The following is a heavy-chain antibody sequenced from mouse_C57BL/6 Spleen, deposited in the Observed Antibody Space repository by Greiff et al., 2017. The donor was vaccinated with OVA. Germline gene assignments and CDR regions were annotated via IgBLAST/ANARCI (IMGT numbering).Heavy chain of an antibody. V-gene: IGHV1-7*01. D-gene: IGHD2-4*01. CDR2: LNPSSGYT. CDR3: ARGLRRDYYAMDY. Sequence: QVQLQQSGAELAKPGASVKLSCKASGYTFTSYWMHWVKQRPGQGLEWIGYLNPSSGYTKYNQKFKDKATLTADKSSSTAYMQLSSLTYEDSAVYYCARGLRRDYYAMDYWGQGTSVTVSS. J-gene: IGHJ4*01. CDR1: GYTFTSYW.